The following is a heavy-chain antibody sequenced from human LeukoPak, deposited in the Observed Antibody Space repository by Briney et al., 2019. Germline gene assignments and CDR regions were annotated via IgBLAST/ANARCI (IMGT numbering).Heavy chain of an antibody. V-gene: IGHV3-21*01. Sequence: GGSLRLSCAASGFTFSSYSMNWVRQAPGKGLEWVSSISSSSSYIYYADSVKGRFTISRDNAKNSLYLQMNSLRAEDTAVYYCARDVFGWAAAGRYLDWGQGTLVTVSS. CDR3: ARDVFGWAAAGRYLD. CDR2: ISSSSSYI. D-gene: IGHD6-13*01. CDR1: GFTFSSYS. J-gene: IGHJ4*02.